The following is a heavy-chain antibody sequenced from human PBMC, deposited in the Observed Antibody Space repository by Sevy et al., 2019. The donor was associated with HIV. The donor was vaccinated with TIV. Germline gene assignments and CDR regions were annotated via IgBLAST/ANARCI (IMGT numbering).Heavy chain of an antibody. CDR3: ARDGYNWIPFDR. V-gene: IGHV3-23*01. D-gene: IGHD1-20*01. J-gene: IGHJ5*02. CDR2: ISGTGART. CDR1: GFTLNSYA. Sequence: GGSLRLSCVASGFTLNSYAMSWVRQAPGKGLEWISDISGTGARTNYADSVVGRFTISRDNSKNTPYLQMNSLRAEDTAIYYCARDGYNWIPFDRWGQGTLVTVSS.